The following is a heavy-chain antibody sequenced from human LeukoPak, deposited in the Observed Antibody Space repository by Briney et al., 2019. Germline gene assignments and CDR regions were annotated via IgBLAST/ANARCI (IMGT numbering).Heavy chain of an antibody. CDR2: IWCDGSNK. CDR1: GFTFSSYG. CDR3: ARGQWLTTTENWFDP. J-gene: IGHJ5*02. D-gene: IGHD6-19*01. Sequence: GRSLRLSCAASGFTFSSYGMHWVRQAPGKGLEWVAVIWCDGSNKYYADSVKGRFTISRDNSKNTLYLQMNSLRAEDTAVYYCARGQWLTTTENWFDPWGQGTLVTVSS. V-gene: IGHV3-33*01.